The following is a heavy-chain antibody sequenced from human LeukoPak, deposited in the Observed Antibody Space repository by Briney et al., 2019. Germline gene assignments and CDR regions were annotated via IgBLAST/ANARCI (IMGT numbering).Heavy chain of an antibody. Sequence: SETLSLTCTVSGGSISSYYWSWIRQPPGKGLEWIGEIYHSGITYYNPSLKSRVTISIDKSNNQFSLDLSSVTAADTAVYYCARGTRDYYGMDVWGQGTTVTVSS. J-gene: IGHJ6*02. CDR3: ARGTRDYYGMDV. D-gene: IGHD3-10*01. V-gene: IGHV4-59*12. CDR1: GGSISSYY. CDR2: IYHSGIT.